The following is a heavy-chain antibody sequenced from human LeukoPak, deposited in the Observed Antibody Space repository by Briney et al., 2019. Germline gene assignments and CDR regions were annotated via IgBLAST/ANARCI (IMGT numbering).Heavy chain of an antibody. V-gene: IGHV1-69*13. CDR2: IIPIFGTA. CDR1: GGTFSSYT. D-gene: IGHD2-2*01. CDR3: ATRYCSSTSCYGWFDP. Sequence: SVKVSCKASGGTFSSYTISWVRQAPGQGLEWMGGIIPIFGTANYAQKFQGRVTITADESTSTAYMELSSLRSEDTAVYYCATRYCSSTSCYGWFDPWGQGTLVTVSS. J-gene: IGHJ5*02.